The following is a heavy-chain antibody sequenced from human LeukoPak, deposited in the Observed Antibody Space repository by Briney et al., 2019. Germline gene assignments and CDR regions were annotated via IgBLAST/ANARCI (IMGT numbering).Heavy chain of an antibody. CDR3: ASLGSVY. CDR2: IWYDGSNK. D-gene: IGHD2-2*03. Sequence: GGSLRLSCAASGFTFSNYGMHWVRQAPGKGLEWVAVIWYDGSNKYYADSVKGRFTISRDNSKNTLFLQMNSLRAEDTAVYYCASLGSVYWGQGTLVTVSS. CDR1: GFTFSNYG. J-gene: IGHJ4*02. V-gene: IGHV3-33*01.